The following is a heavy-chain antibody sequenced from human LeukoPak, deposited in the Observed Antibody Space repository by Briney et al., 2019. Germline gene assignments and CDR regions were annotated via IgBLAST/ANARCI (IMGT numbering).Heavy chain of an antibody. CDR1: NASISCYF. Sequence: PSETLSLTCSVFNASISCYFWSWIRQPPGKGLEWIGYIYYTGSSNFNPSLRSRVTMSVDTSKNQFSLKLRSVTAADTAVYYCAGGPGISTSGYWGQGTLVTVSS. D-gene: IGHD3-16*01. CDR2: IYYTGSS. CDR3: AGGPGISTSGY. V-gene: IGHV4-59*01. J-gene: IGHJ4*02.